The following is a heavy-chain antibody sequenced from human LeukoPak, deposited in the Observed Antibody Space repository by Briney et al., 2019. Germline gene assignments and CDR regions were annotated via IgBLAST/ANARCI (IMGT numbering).Heavy chain of an antibody. J-gene: IGHJ5*02. CDR2: INTNTGNP. D-gene: IGHD6-13*01. Sequence: GTSVKVSCKASGYTFTSYAMNWVRQAPGQGLEWMGWINTNTGNPTYAQGFTGRFVFSLDTSVSTAYLQISSLKAEDTAVYYCARDLSSSWYVEWFDPWGQGTLVTVSS. V-gene: IGHV7-4-1*02. CDR1: GYTFTSYA. CDR3: ARDLSSSWYVEWFDP.